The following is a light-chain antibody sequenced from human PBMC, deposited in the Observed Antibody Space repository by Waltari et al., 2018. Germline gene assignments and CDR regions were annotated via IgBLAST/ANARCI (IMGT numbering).Light chain of an antibody. J-gene: IGLJ1*01. CDR3: SSYTTSSTVYV. CDR1: SSDVGTYDY. CDR2: DVT. Sequence: QSALTQPASVSGSPGQSITISCTGTSSDVGTYDYVSWYQQHPGQAPKLMIYDVTNRPSGIANRFSGSKSGNPASLTISGLQAEDEAEYYCSSYTTSSTVYVFGTGTKVTVL. V-gene: IGLV2-14*03.